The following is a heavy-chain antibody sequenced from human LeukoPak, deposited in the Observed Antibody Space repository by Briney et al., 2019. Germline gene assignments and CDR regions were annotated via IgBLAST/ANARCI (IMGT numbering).Heavy chain of an antibody. CDR3: ARDRPGYCSSTSCRDAFDI. V-gene: IGHV4-59*01. J-gene: IGHJ3*02. CDR1: GGSISSYY. CDR2: IYYSGST. D-gene: IGHD2-2*01. Sequence: PSETLSLTCTVSGGSISSYYWSWIRQPPGKGLEWIGYIYYSGSTNYNPSLKSRVTISVDTSKNQFSLKLSSVTAADTAVYYCARDRPGYCSSTSCRDAFDIWGQGTIVTVSS.